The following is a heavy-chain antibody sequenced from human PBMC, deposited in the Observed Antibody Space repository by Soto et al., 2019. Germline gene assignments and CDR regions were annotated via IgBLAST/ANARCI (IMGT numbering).Heavy chain of an antibody. D-gene: IGHD5-12*01. CDR2: ISWNSGSI. CDR3: AKDAQEWLRSYMDV. J-gene: IGHJ6*03. CDR1: GFTFDDYA. V-gene: IGHV3-9*01. Sequence: GGSLRLSCAASGFTFDDYAMHWVRQAPGKGLEWVSGISWNSGSIGYADSVKGRFTISRDNAKNSLYLQMNSLRAEDTALYYCAKDAQEWLRSYMDVWGKGTTVTVSS.